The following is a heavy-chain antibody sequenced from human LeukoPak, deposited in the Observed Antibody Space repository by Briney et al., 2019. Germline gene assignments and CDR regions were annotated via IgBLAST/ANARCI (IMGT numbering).Heavy chain of an antibody. V-gene: IGHV5-51*01. CDR3: ARQGELGVAGYDY. CDR1: GYSFTSYW. D-gene: IGHD6-19*01. J-gene: IGHJ4*02. Sequence: GESLKISCKVSGYSFTSYWIAWVRQMPGKGLEWMGIIYPDDADTTYSPSFEGQVTFSVDRFVSTAYLHWSSPKASDTAMYYCARQGELGVAGYDYWGQGTRVTVSS. CDR2: IYPDDADT.